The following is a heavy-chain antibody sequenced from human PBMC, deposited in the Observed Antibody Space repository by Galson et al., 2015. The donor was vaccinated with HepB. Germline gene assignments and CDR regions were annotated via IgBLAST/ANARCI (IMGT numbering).Heavy chain of an antibody. CDR2: TYHRSKWSN. CDR3: ARGGYSYLTSCNY. Sequence: CAISGDSVSSNSSSWNWLRQTPSRGLEWLGRTYHRSKWSNNYAQSVKRRITIKQDTSKNQFSLQLSSGTPEDTAVYHCARGGYSYLTSCNYGDQATLVTVTS. CDR1: GDSVSSNSSS. D-gene: IGHD5-18*01. V-gene: IGHV6-1*01. J-gene: IGHJ4*02.